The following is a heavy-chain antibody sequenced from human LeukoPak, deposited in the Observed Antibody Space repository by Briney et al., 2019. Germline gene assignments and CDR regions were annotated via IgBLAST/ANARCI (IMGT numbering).Heavy chain of an antibody. Sequence: PGGSLRLSCAASGFTVSSNYMSWVRQAPGKGLEWVSVIYSGGSTYYADSVKGRLTISRHNSKNTLYLQMNSLRAEDTAVYYCARDSAYNNYGWFDPWGQGTLVTVSS. J-gene: IGHJ5*02. CDR2: IYSGGST. CDR1: GFTVSSNY. V-gene: IGHV3-53*01. CDR3: ARDSAYNNYGWFDP. D-gene: IGHD4-11*01.